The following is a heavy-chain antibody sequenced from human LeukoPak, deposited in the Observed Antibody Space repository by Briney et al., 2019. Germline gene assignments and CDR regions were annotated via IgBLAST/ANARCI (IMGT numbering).Heavy chain of an antibody. V-gene: IGHV3-48*04. CDR1: GFTFSGYG. CDR3: ARVPRSGGSIDY. Sequence: PGGCLRLSCAASGFTFSGYGMPWVRQAPGKGLEWVSYISSSGGTTHYADSVKGRFTISRNNAKNSLFVQMSNLRAEDTAVYYCARVPRSGGSIDYWGQGTLVTVSS. D-gene: IGHD6-19*01. CDR2: ISSSGGTT. J-gene: IGHJ4*02.